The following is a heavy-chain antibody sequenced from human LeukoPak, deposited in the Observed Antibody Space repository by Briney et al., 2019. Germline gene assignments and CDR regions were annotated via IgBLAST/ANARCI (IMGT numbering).Heavy chain of an antibody. J-gene: IGHJ3*02. CDR3: ARIRVTYYYGSGAPDAFDI. CDR1: GGSFSGYY. CDR2: INHSGST. D-gene: IGHD3-10*01. Sequence: ASETLSLTCAVYGGSFSGYYWSWIRQPPGKRLEWIGEINHSGSTNYNPSLKSRVTISVDTSKNQFSLKLSSVTAADTAVYYCARIRVTYYYGSGAPDAFDIWGQGTMVTVSS. V-gene: IGHV4-34*01.